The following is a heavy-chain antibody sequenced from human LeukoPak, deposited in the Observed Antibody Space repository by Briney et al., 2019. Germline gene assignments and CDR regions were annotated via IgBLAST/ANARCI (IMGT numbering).Heavy chain of an antibody. CDR1: GFTFSSYW. CDR3: AREEMATVTIDY. CDR2: ISYDGSNK. V-gene: IGHV3-30-3*01. J-gene: IGHJ4*02. Sequence: GGSLRLSCAASGFTFSSYWMHWVRQAPGKGLEWVAVISYDGSNKYYADSVKGRFTISRDNSKNTMYLQMNSLRGEDTAVYYCAREEMATVTIDYWGQGTLVIVSS. D-gene: IGHD5-24*01.